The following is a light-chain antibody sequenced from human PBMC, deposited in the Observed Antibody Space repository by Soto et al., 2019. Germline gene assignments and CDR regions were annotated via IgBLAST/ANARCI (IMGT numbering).Light chain of an antibody. Sequence: ETVMTQSPTTLSVSTGERANLSCRASQSVSSALAWYQQKPGQPPRLLMYGASTRASGIPARFSGSGSETDFTLTISRLQSEDFAVYYCQQYTNWPLTFVGGTKVEIK. CDR2: GAS. CDR1: QSVSSA. CDR3: QQYTNWPLT. V-gene: IGKV3-15*01. J-gene: IGKJ4*01.